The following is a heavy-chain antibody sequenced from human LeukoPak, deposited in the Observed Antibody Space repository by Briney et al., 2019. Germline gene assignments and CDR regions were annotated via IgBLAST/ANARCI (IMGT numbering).Heavy chain of an antibody. Sequence: PSETLSLTCAVYGEYFSTYYYSWIRQPPGKGLEWIGEINHSGSTNYNPSLKSRLTISVDMSKKQFFLRLSSVTAADTAMYYCARPGLAYCGGDCYSSDGYYFDYWGRGTLVTVSS. CDR2: INHSGST. J-gene: IGHJ4*02. V-gene: IGHV4-34*01. CDR3: ARPGLAYCGGDCYSSDGYYFDY. CDR1: GEYFSTYY. D-gene: IGHD2-21*01.